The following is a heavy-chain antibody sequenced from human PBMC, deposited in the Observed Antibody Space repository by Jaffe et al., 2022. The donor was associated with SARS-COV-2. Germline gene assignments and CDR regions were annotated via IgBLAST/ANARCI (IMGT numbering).Heavy chain of an antibody. V-gene: IGHV3-48*03. CDR2: ISSSGSTI. D-gene: IGHD2-21*02. CDR1: GFTFSSYE. Sequence: EVQLVESGGGLVQPGGSLRLSCAASGFTFSSYEMNWVRQAPGKGLEWVSYISSSGSTIYYADSVKGRFTISRDNAKNSLYLQMNSLRAEDTAVYYCTGGYSSYGAFDIWGQGTMVTVSS. J-gene: IGHJ3*02. CDR3: TGGYSSYGAFDI.